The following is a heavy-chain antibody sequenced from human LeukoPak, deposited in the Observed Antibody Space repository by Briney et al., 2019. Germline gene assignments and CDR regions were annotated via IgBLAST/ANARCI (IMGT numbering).Heavy chain of an antibody. V-gene: IGHV3-9*01. CDR1: GFIFDDHG. Sequence: GGSLRLSCAASGFIFDDHGMHWVRQAPGKGLEWVSGVSWSSGIIGYADSVKGRFTISRDNAKNSLDLQMESLRAEDTAVYYCAKDTGSPADAITMEDNAFDIWGQGTMVTVSS. D-gene: IGHD3-3*01. CDR2: VSWSSGII. J-gene: IGHJ3*02. CDR3: AKDTGSPADAITMEDNAFDI.